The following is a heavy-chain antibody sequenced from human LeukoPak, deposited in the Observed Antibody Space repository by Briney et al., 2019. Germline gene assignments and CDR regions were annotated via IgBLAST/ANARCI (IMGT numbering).Heavy chain of an antibody. V-gene: IGHV4-39*07. CDR3: ARVLGRGVGAFDI. CDR2: IYYSGST. J-gene: IGHJ3*02. CDR1: GGSISSSSYY. Sequence: NTSETLSLTCTVSGGSISSSSYYWGWIRQPPGKGLEWIGSIYYSGSTYYNPSLKSRVTISVDTSKNQFSLKLSSVTAADTAVYYCARVLGRGVGAFDIWGQGKVVTVSS. D-gene: IGHD3-10*01.